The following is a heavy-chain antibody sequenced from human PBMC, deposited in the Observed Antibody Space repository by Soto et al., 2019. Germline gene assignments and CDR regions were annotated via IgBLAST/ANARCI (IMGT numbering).Heavy chain of an antibody. V-gene: IGHV3-33*01. CDR1: GFTFSSYG. CDR2: IWYDGSNK. CDR3: AREDNPLNYYYGMDV. J-gene: IGHJ6*02. D-gene: IGHD1-20*01. Sequence: QVQLVESGGGVVQPGRSLRLSCAASGFTFSSYGMHWVGQAPGKGLEWVAVIWYDGSNKYYADSVKGRFTISRDNSKNTLYLQMNSLRAEDTAVYYCAREDNPLNYYYGMDVWGQGTTVTVSS.